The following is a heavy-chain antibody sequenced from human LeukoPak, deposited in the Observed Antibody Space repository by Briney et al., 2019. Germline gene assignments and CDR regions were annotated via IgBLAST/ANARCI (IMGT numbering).Heavy chain of an antibody. CDR3: AKGSGKFGEASMDY. CDR2: ISWNSGSI. CDR1: GFTFDDYA. D-gene: IGHD3-10*01. Sequence: GGSLRLPCAASGFTFDDYAMHWVRQAPGKGLEWVSGISWNSGSIGYADSVKGRFTISRDNAKNSLYLQMNSLRAEDMALYYCAKGSGKFGEASMDYWGQGTLVTVSS. V-gene: IGHV3-9*03. J-gene: IGHJ4*02.